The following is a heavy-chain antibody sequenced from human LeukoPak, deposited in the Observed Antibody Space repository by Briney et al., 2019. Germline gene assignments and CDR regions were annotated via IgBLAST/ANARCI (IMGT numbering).Heavy chain of an antibody. V-gene: IGHV3-72*01. CDR2: TRNKANSYTT. CDR3: ARGGGGYSSGWFDAFDI. J-gene: IGHJ3*02. Sequence: PGGSLRLSCAASGFTFSDHYMDWVRQAPGKGLEWVGRTRNKANSYTTGYAASVKGRFTISRDDSKNSLYLQMNSLKTEDTAVYYCARGGGGYSSGWFDAFDIWGQGTMVTVSS. D-gene: IGHD6-19*01. CDR1: GFTFSDHY.